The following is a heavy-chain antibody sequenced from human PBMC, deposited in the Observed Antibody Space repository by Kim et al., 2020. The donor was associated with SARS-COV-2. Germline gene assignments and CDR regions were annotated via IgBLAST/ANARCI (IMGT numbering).Heavy chain of an antibody. D-gene: IGHD5-12*01. V-gene: IGHV1-69*01. CDR3: ARDLGRDGYCPVGY. Sequence: QKFQGRVTITADESTSTAYMELSSLRSEDTAVYYCARDLGRDGYCPVGYWGQGTLVTVSS. J-gene: IGHJ4*02.